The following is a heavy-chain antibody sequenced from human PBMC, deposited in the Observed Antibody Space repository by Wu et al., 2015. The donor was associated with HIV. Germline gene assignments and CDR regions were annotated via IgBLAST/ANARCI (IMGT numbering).Heavy chain of an antibody. CDR1: GYTFTGYY. Sequence: QVQLVQSGAEVKKPGASVKVSCKASGYTFTGYYMHWVRQAPGQGLEWMGWIHPHSGGTNIAQKFLTRVTMTRDTSITTAYMELSSLRSDDTAMYYCARVISGRRREAENAFDIWGQGTMVTVSS. CDR3: ARVISGRRREAENAFDI. D-gene: IGHD3/OR15-3a*01. CDR2: IHPHSGGT. J-gene: IGHJ3*02. V-gene: IGHV1-2*02.